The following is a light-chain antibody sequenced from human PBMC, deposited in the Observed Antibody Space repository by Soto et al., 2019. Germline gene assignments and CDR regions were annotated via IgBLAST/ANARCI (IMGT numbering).Light chain of an antibody. CDR2: DAY. CDR3: QKRHMWPIK. Sequence: EIVLTQSPATLSLSPGEIATLSCSASPSVTNFLAWYQQKPGQAPRLLIYDAYNRATGIPPRFSGSGSGTAFTLTISSLEPEDSAVYYCQKRHMWPIKFGQGTRLEIK. CDR1: PSVTNF. V-gene: IGKV3-11*01. J-gene: IGKJ5*01.